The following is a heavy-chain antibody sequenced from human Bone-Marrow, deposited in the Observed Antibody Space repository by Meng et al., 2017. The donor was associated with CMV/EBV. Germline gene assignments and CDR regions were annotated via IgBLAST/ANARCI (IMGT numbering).Heavy chain of an antibody. CDR1: GYTYTSCG. Sequence: CQASGYTYTSCGIGWMRQAPRQGLEWMGWISAYNSNTNYAQKLQGRLTMTPDTSTSTAYVELRSLRSDDTAVYYYARDKSGSVPFDYWGQRTLVPVSS. CDR3: ARDKSGSVPFDY. J-gene: IGHJ4*02. V-gene: IGHV1-18*01. D-gene: IGHD3-10*01. CDR2: ISAYNSNT.